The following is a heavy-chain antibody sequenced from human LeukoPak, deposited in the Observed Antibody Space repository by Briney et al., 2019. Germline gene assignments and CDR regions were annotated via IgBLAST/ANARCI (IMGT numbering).Heavy chain of an antibody. V-gene: IGHV1-69*13. Sequence: SVKVSCKASGGTFSSYAISWVRQAPGQGLEWMGGIIPIFGTANYAQKFQGRVTITADESTSTAYMELRSLRSDDTAVYYCARDPGDYDSSGSFDYWGQGTLVTVSS. CDR1: GGTFSSYA. CDR2: IIPIFGTA. CDR3: ARDPGDYDSSGSFDY. D-gene: IGHD3-22*01. J-gene: IGHJ4*02.